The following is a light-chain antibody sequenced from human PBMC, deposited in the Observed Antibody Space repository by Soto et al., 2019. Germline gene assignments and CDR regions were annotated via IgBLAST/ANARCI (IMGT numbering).Light chain of an antibody. V-gene: IGLV1-40*01. CDR2: GDT. J-gene: IGLJ2*01. CDR3: QSYDSALSVYVV. CDR1: SSNIGANYD. Sequence: QSVLTQPPSVSGAPGQRITISCTGTSSNIGANYDVHWYQQLPGTAPKLLISGDTNRPSGVPDRFSGSKSGTSASLAITGLQAEDEADYYCQSYDSALSVYVVFGEGTQLTVL.